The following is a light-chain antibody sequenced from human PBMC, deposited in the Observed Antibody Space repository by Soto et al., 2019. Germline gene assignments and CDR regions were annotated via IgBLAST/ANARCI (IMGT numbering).Light chain of an antibody. J-gene: IGKJ5*01. Sequence: EIVLTQSPVTLSLSPGERATLSCRASQSVSSYLAWYQQRPGQAPRLLISDASNRATGIPARFSGSGSGTDFTLIISSLEPEDFAVYYCQQGSNWPITFGQGTRLEIK. CDR3: QQGSNWPIT. V-gene: IGKV3-11*01. CDR1: QSVSSY. CDR2: DAS.